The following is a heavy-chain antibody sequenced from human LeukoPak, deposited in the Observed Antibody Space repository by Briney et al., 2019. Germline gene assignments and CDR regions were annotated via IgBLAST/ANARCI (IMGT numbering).Heavy chain of an antibody. V-gene: IGHV3-11*06. CDR1: GFTFSDYY. Sequence: GGSLRLSCAASGFTFSDYYMSWIRQAPGKGLEWVSYISSSSSYTNYADSVKGRFTISRDNAKNSLYPQMNSLRAEDTAVYYCASRGYSYGPPDYWGQGTLVTVSS. J-gene: IGHJ4*02. CDR2: ISSSSSYT. D-gene: IGHD5-18*01. CDR3: ASRGYSYGPPDY.